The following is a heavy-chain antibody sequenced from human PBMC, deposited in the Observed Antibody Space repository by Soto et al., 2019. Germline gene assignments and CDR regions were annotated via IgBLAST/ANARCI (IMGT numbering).Heavy chain of an antibody. J-gene: IGHJ4*02. V-gene: IGHV3-23*01. Sequence: GESLKISCAASGFTFSSYAMSWVRQAPGKGLEWVSAISGSGGSTYYADSVKGRFTISRDNSKNTLYLQMNSLRAEDTAVYYCAKVGPSIAAAGPGNFDYWGQGTLVTVSS. D-gene: IGHD6-13*01. CDR1: GFTFSSYA. CDR2: ISGSGGST. CDR3: AKVGPSIAAAGPGNFDY.